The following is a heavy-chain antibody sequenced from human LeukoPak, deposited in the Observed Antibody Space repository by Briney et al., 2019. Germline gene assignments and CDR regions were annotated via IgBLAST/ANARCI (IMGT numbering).Heavy chain of an antibody. V-gene: IGHV1-69*13. CDR2: IIPIFGTA. CDR3: ASSVDTAMEWYYFDY. Sequence: ASVKVSCKASGGTFSSYAISWVRQAPGQGLEWMGGIIPIFGTANYAQKFQGRVTITADESTSTAYMKLSSLRSEDTAVYYCASSVDTAMEWYYFDYWGQGTLVTVSS. D-gene: IGHD5-18*01. CDR1: GGTFSSYA. J-gene: IGHJ4*02.